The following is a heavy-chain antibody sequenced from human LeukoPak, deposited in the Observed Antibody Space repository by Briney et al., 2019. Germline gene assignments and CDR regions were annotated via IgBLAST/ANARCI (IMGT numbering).Heavy chain of an antibody. J-gene: IGHJ4*02. Sequence: SETLSLTCTVSGASISSSYWSWIRQPPGKGLEWIGYIYYSGTTNYNPSLKSRVSISVDASKNQFSLNLSSVTAADTAVYYCARGVFGGYWGQGTLATVSS. CDR1: GASISSSY. CDR3: ARGVFGGY. D-gene: IGHD3-10*01. CDR2: IYYSGTT. V-gene: IGHV4-59*01.